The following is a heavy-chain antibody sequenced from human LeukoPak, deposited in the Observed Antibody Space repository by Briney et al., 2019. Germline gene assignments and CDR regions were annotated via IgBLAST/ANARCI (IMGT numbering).Heavy chain of an antibody. J-gene: IGHJ4*02. V-gene: IGHV4-59*01. D-gene: IGHD1-1*01. Sequence: SETLSLTCTVSGGSISSYYWSWIRQPPGKGLEWIGYIYYSGSTNYNPSLKSRVTISVDTSKNQFSLKLSSVTAADTAVYYCARETTGMTGIDYWGQGTLVTVSS. CDR3: ARETTGMTGIDY. CDR2: IYYSGST. CDR1: GGSISSYY.